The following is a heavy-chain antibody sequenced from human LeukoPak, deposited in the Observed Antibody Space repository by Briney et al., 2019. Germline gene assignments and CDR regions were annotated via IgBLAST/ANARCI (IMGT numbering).Heavy chain of an antibody. V-gene: IGHV3-30*04. CDR1: AFTFSSYA. J-gene: IGHJ4*02. D-gene: IGHD3-22*01. CDR3: ARLGPQYYYDPNDYFDY. Sequence: PGRSLRLSCAASAFTFSSYAMHWVRQAPGKGLEWVAVISWDGSNKYYADSVKGRFTISRDNSKNTLYLQMNSLRAEDTAVYYCARLGPQYYYDPNDYFDYWGQGTLVTVSS. CDR2: ISWDGSNK.